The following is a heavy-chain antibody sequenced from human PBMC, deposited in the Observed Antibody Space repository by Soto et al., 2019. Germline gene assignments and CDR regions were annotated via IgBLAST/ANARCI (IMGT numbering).Heavy chain of an antibody. CDR2: ISYDGSNK. V-gene: IGHV3-30-3*01. D-gene: IGHD6-19*01. CDR3: ARAAVAGTVYYYGMDV. Sequence: GGSLSLSCAASGFTFSSYAMHWVRQAPGKGLEWVAVISYDGSNKYYADSVKGRFTISRDNSKNTLYLQMNSLRAEDTAVYYCARAAVAGTVYYYGMDVWGQGTTVTVSS. J-gene: IGHJ6*02. CDR1: GFTFSSYA.